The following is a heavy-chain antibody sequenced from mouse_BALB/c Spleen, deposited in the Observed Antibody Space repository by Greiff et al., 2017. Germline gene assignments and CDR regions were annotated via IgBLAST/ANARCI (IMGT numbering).Heavy chain of an antibody. D-gene: IGHD2-9*01. V-gene: IGHV2-4-1*01. Sequence: VMLVESGPGLVQPSQSLSITCTVPGFSLTSYGVHWVRQSPGKGLEWLGVIWSGGSTDYNAAFISRLSISKDNSKSQVFFKMNSLQADDTAIYYCARNRGTYYGSWFAYWGQGTLVTVSA. CDR1: GFSLTSYG. J-gene: IGHJ3*01. CDR3: ARNRGTYYGSWFAY. CDR2: IWSGGST.